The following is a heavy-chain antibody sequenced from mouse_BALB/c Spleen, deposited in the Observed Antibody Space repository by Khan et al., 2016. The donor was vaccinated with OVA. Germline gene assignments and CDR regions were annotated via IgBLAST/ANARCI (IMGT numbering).Heavy chain of an antibody. CDR3: SRDGAYYDYSRVAD. Sequence: VQLQQSGPEVVKPGASVKISCKTSGYTFSEYTMHWVKQSHGKSLEWVGGIITSNGATKYTQTFKGKATMTVDKSSSTAYMELRSLTSEDSAFYCCSRDGAYYDYSRVADWGQGTLVTVSA. D-gene: IGHD2-4*01. CDR1: GYTFSEYT. CDR2: IITSNGAT. V-gene: IGHV1-18*01. J-gene: IGHJ3*01.